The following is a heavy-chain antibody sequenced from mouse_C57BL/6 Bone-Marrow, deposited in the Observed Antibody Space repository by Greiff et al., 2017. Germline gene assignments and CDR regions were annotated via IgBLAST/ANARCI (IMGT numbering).Heavy chain of an antibody. Sequence: VQLKQSGPVLVKPGASVKMSCKASGYTFTDYYMNWVKQSHGKSLEWIGVINPYNGGTSYNQKFKGKATLAVDTSSSTAYMELNSLTAADSAVYYCARINYGSLAYWGQGTLVTVSA. D-gene: IGHD1-1*01. V-gene: IGHV1-19*01. CDR1: GYTFTDYY. CDR2: INPYNGGT. J-gene: IGHJ3*01. CDR3: ARINYGSLAY.